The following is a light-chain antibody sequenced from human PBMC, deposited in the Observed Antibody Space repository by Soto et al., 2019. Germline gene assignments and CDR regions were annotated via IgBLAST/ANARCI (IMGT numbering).Light chain of an antibody. CDR3: QYYASSLSALYV. J-gene: IGLJ1*01. Sequence: QSVLTQPPSVSGAPGQRVTISCTGSSSNIGAGYDVHWYQQLPGTAPKLLIYGNSNRPSGIPDRFSGSKSGTSASLAITGLQAEDEADYYCQYYASSLSALYVFGTGTKLTVL. CDR1: SSNIGAGYD. V-gene: IGLV1-40*01. CDR2: GNS.